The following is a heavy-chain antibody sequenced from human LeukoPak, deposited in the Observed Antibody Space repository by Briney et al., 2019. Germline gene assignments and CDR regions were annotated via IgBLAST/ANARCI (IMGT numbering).Heavy chain of an antibody. Sequence: GGSLRLSCAASGFAFSSYSMNWVRQAPGKGLEWVSSISSSSSYIYYADSVKGRFTISRDNAKNSLYLQMNSLRAEDTAVYYCAKTFGHSSGWFDYWGQGTLVTVSS. CDR1: GFAFSSYS. D-gene: IGHD6-19*01. J-gene: IGHJ4*02. CDR2: ISSSSSYI. CDR3: AKTFGHSSGWFDY. V-gene: IGHV3-21*04.